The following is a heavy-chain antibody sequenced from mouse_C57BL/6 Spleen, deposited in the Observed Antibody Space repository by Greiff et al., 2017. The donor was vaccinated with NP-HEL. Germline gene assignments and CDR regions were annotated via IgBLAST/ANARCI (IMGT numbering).Heavy chain of an antibody. CDR1: GFTFSSYA. CDR2: ISDGGSYT. Sequence: EVQVVESGGGLVKPGGSLKLSCAASGFTFSSYAMSWVRQTPEKRLEWVATISDGGSYTYYPDNVKGRFTISRDNAKNNLYLQMSHLKSEDTAMYYCARDLGRGDYWGQGTTLTVSS. J-gene: IGHJ2*01. V-gene: IGHV5-4*01. CDR3: ARDLGRGDY. D-gene: IGHD4-1*01.